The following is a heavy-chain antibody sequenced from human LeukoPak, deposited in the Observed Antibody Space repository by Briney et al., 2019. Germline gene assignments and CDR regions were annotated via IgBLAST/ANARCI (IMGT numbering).Heavy chain of an antibody. Sequence: SQTLSLTCTVSGGSICSGSYYWSWIRQPAGKGLEWLGRIYTSGSTNYNPSLKSRVTLPVDTSKNQFSLKLSSVTAADTAVYYCARVDYDYVWGSYRDYWGQGTLVTVSS. D-gene: IGHD3-16*02. V-gene: IGHV4-61*02. J-gene: IGHJ4*02. CDR3: ARVDYDYVWGSYRDY. CDR1: GGSICSGSYY. CDR2: IYTSGST.